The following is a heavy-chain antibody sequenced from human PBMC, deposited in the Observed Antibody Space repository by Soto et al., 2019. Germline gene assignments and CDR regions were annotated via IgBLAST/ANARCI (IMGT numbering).Heavy chain of an antibody. CDR1: GYTFTSYA. V-gene: IGHV1-3*01. CDR3: ARAPCVSYSPFNY. CDR2: INAGNGNT. Sequence: QVQLVQSGAEVKKPGASVKVSCKASGYTFTSYAMHWVRQAPGQRLEWMGWINAGNGNTKYSQKFQGRVTITRDTSASTAYMELSSLRSEDTAVYYCARAPCVSYSPFNYWGQGTLVTVSS. D-gene: IGHD1-26*01. J-gene: IGHJ4*02.